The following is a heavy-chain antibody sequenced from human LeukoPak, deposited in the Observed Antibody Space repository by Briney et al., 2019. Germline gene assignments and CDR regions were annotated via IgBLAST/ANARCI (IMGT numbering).Heavy chain of an antibody. Sequence: GRSLRLSCAASGFTFSSYGMHWVRQAPGKGLEWVAVISYDGSNKYYADSVKGRFTISRDNSKNTLYVQMNSLRAEDTAVYYCAKDRYSSGWLFDPWGQGTLVTVSS. J-gene: IGHJ5*02. CDR1: GFTFSSYG. V-gene: IGHV3-30*18. CDR2: ISYDGSNK. CDR3: AKDRYSSGWLFDP. D-gene: IGHD6-19*01.